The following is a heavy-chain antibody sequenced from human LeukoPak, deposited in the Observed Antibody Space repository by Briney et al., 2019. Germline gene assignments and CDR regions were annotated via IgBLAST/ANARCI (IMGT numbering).Heavy chain of an antibody. CDR2: INHSGST. CDR3: ARGWYSSSSYFDY. D-gene: IGHD6-6*01. CDR1: GGSFSGYY. Sequence: SETLSPTCAVYGGSFSGYYWSWIRQPPGKGLEWIGEINHSGSTNYNPSLKSRVTISVDTSKNQFSLKLSSVTAADTAVYHCARGWYSSSSYFDYWGQGTLVTVSS. V-gene: IGHV4-34*01. J-gene: IGHJ4*02.